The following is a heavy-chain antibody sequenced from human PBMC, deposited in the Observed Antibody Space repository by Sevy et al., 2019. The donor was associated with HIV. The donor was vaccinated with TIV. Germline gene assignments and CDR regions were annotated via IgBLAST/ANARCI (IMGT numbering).Heavy chain of an antibody. D-gene: IGHD3-16*02. Sequence: GESLKISCKGSGYSFTSYWIGWVRQMPGKGLEWMGIIYPGDSETRYSPSFQGQVTISADKSISTAYLQWSSLKASDTAMYYCARALTGGVIGNWFDPWGQGTLVTVSS. J-gene: IGHJ5*02. V-gene: IGHV5-51*01. CDR2: IYPGDSET. CDR1: GYSFTSYW. CDR3: ARALTGGVIGNWFDP.